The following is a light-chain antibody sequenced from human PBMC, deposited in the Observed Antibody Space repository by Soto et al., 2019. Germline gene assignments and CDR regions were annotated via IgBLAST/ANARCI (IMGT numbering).Light chain of an antibody. Sequence: EIVMTHSPSTLSVSPGSRATLSCRASQSVSSKLALYQQKPGQAPRLLIYGASTRATGIPARFSGSGSGTEFTLTISSLQSEDFAVYYCQQYNSWHTLTFGGGTKVDI. CDR3: QQYNSWHTLT. CDR2: GAS. CDR1: QSVSSK. J-gene: IGKJ4*01. V-gene: IGKV3-15*01.